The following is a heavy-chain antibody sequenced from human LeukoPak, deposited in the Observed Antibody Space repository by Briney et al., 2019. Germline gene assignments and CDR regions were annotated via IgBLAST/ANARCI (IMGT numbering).Heavy chain of an antibody. CDR3: ARPDYDDSSGYLDY. CDR1: GYTFTGYY. V-gene: IGHV1-2*02. D-gene: IGHD3-22*01. J-gene: IGHJ4*02. CDR2: INPNSGGT. Sequence: GASVKVSCTASGYTFTGYYMHWVRQAPGQGLEWMGWINPNSGGTNYAQKFQGRVTMTRDTSISTAYMELRRLRSDDTAVYYGARPDYDDSSGYLDYWGQGTLVTVSS.